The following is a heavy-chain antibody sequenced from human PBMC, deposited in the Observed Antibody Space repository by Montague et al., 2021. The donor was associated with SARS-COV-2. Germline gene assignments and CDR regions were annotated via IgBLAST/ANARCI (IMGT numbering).Heavy chain of an antibody. CDR3: SRLESSWWFFDY. CDR1: SASLSGYD. V-gene: IGHV4-34*01. D-gene: IGHD2-8*02. J-gene: IGHJ4*02. Sequence: SETLSLTCAVYSASLSGYDCSWIRQAPAKGLEWIWEINYSRDTYYNPSLTIRVTISMNTSESQFSLSMTSMTAAATAVYYCSRLESSWWFFDYWGQGTLVTVSS. CDR2: INYSRDT.